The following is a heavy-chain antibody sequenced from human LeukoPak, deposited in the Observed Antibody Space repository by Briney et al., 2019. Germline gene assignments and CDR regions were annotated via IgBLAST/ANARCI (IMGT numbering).Heavy chain of an antibody. J-gene: IGHJ4*02. CDR1: GSTFSSYS. CDR2: ISSSSSYI. V-gene: IGHV3-21*01. D-gene: IGHD3-22*01. Sequence: GGSLRLSCAASGSTFSSYSMNWVRQAPGKGLEWVSSISSSSSYIYYADSVKGRFTISRDNAKNSLYLQMNSLRAEDTAVYYCARHGKVSYYYDSSGLQNDYWGQGTLVTVSS. CDR3: ARHGKVSYYYDSSGLQNDY.